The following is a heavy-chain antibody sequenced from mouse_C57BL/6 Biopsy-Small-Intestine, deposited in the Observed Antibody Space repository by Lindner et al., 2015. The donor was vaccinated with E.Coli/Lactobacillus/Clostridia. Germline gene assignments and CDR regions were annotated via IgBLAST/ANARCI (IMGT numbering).Heavy chain of an antibody. CDR2: IYPGDGDI. CDR1: GYAFSYFW. V-gene: IGHV1-80*01. Sequence: VQLQESGAELVKPGASVKISCKATGYAFSYFWMNWVKQRPGKGLEWIGQIYPGDGDIKYNGKVQRAKATLTADKSSSTAYMQLSSLTSEDSAVYFCARDGWVDYWGQGTSVTVSS. J-gene: IGHJ4*01. D-gene: IGHD1-2*01. CDR3: ARDGWVDY.